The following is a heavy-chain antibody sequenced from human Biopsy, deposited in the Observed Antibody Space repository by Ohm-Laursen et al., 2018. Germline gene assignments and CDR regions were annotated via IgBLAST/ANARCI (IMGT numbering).Heavy chain of an antibody. CDR2: IFYSGST. J-gene: IGHJ1*01. V-gene: IGHV4-31*03. CDR3: AAHYYDSSGYYYHQ. CDR1: GGSISSGGYY. D-gene: IGHD3-22*01. Sequence: SQTLSLTCSVSGGSISSGGYYWSWIRQHPGKGLEWVGYIFYSGSTSYNPSLASRVAISVDTSEKQFSLKLNSVTAADTAIYYCAAHYYDSSGYYYHQWGQGTLVTVSS.